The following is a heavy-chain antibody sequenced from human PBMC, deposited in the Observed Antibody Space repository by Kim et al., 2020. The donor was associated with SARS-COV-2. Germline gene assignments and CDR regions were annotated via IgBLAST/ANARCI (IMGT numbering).Heavy chain of an antibody. CDR1: GFAFTNYA. D-gene: IGHD3-22*01. CDR3: AKGPYDSSGYYLEYFQH. J-gene: IGHJ1*01. CDR2: ISGSGRST. Sequence: GGSLRLSCAASGFAFTNYAMSWVRQAPGKGLQWVSSISGSGRSTYDADSVKGRFTISRDNSKNTLYLQMNSLRAEDTALYYCAKGPYDSSGYYLEYFQH. V-gene: IGHV3-23*01.